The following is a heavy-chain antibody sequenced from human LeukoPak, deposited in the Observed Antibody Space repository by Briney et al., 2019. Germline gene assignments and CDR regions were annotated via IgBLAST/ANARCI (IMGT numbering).Heavy chain of an antibody. CDR3: ARGRRGPYGDYLPRPNNWFDP. J-gene: IGHJ5*02. D-gene: IGHD4-17*01. CDR1: GGSISSSCYY. V-gene: IGHV4-39*07. Sequence: SETLSLTCTVSGGSISSSCYYWGWIRQPPGKGLEWIGSIYHSGSTYYNPSLKSRVTISVDTSKNQFSLKLSSVTAADTAVYYCARGRRGPYGDYLPRPNNWFDPWGQGTLVTVSS. CDR2: IYHSGST.